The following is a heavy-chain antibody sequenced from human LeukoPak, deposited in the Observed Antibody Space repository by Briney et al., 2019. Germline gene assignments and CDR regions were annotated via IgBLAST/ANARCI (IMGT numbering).Heavy chain of an antibody. Sequence: SETLSLTCAVYGGSFSGYHWSWIRQPPGKGLEWIGEINHSGSANYNPSLKSRVTISADTSKNHFSLKLNSVTTADTAVYYCTRGAGWLIDYWGQGILVTVSS. J-gene: IGHJ4*02. D-gene: IGHD3-16*01. CDR3: TRGAGWLIDY. V-gene: IGHV4-34*01. CDR1: GGSFSGYH. CDR2: INHSGSA.